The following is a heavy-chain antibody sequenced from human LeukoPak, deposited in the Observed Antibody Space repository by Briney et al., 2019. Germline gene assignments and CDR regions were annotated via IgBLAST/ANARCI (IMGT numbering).Heavy chain of an antibody. V-gene: IGHV4-39*07. J-gene: IGHJ4*02. CDR2: IYYSGST. CDR3: ASEKYSNYGGY. Sequence: SETLSLTCTVSGGSISSSSYYWGWIRQPPGKGLEWIGSIYYSGSTYYNPSLKSRVTISVDTSKNQFSPKLSSVTAADTAVYYCASEKYSNYGGYWGQGTLVTVSS. D-gene: IGHD4-11*01. CDR1: GGSISSSSYY.